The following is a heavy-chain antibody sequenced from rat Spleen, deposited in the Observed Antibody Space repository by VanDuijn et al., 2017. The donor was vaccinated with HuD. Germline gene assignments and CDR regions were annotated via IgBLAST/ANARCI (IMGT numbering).Heavy chain of an antibody. Sequence: EVQLVESGGGLVQPGRSLKLSCAASGFTFSDYNMAWVRQAPTKGLEWVATISSEGRSSYYRDSVKGRFTISRDSAKSTLYLQMGSLRSEDTATYYCASGLYNWFTYWGQGTLVTVSS. CDR2: ISSEGRSS. CDR3: ASGLYNWFTY. CDR1: GFTFSDYN. J-gene: IGHJ3*01. V-gene: IGHV5-29*01.